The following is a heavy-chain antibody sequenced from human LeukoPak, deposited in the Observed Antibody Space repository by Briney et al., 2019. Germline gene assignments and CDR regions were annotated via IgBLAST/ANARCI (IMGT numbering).Heavy chain of an antibody. CDR3: AKEAVAAGPHYFGY. CDR2: IYHSGST. Sequence: SETLSLTCAVSGGSISSGNWWSWVRQPPGKGLEWIGEIYHSGSTNYNPSLKSRVTISVDKSKNQFSLNLTSVTAADTAAYFCAKEAVAAGPHYFGYWGQGTLVTVSS. CDR1: GGSISSGNW. D-gene: IGHD2-15*01. V-gene: IGHV4-4*02. J-gene: IGHJ4*02.